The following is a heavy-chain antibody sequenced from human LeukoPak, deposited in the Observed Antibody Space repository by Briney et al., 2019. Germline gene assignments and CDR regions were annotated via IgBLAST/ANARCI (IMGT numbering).Heavy chain of an antibody. CDR3: ARDANNEKNGIWYDAFEV. CDR1: GFNFYQYW. CDR2: IRFEGGKI. J-gene: IGHJ3*01. D-gene: IGHD1/OR15-1a*01. V-gene: IGHV3-7*01. Sequence: GGSLRLSCAASGFNFYQYWMTWVRQAPGKGLEWVAKIRFEGGKISYVDSVEGGFTISRDNAQNSLYLQMNSLRAEDTAVYYCARDANNEKNGIWYDAFEVWGQGTRVTVSS.